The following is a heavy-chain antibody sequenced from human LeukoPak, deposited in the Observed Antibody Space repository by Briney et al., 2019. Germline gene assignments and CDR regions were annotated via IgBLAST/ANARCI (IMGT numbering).Heavy chain of an antibody. CDR1: GFTFSSYE. Sequence: PGGSLRLSCAASGFTFSSYEMNWVRQAPGKGLEWVSYISSSGSTIYYADSVKGRFTISRDNAKNSLHLQMNSLRAEDTAVYYCARAYRYGYDYWGQGTLVTVSS. CDR2: ISSSGSTI. CDR3: ARAYRYGYDY. J-gene: IGHJ4*02. D-gene: IGHD5-18*01. V-gene: IGHV3-48*03.